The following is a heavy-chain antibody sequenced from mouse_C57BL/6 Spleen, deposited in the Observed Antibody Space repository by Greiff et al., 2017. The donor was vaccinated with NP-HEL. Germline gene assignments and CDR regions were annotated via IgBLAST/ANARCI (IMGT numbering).Heavy chain of an antibody. CDR3: ASGGYYAY. CDR1: GFNIKNTS. V-gene: IGHV14-3*01. D-gene: IGHD2-3*01. J-gene: IGHJ2*01. Sequence: VQLQQSVAELVRPGASVKLSCTASGFNIKNTSMHWVKQRPEQGLEWIGRIDPANGNTKYAPKFQGKATITADTSSNTAYLQLSSLTSEDTAIYYCASGGYYAYWGQGTTLTVSS. CDR2: IDPANGNT.